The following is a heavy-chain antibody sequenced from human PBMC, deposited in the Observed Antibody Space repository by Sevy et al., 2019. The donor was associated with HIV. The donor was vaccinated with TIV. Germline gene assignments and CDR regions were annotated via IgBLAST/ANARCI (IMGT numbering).Heavy chain of an antibody. J-gene: IGHJ4*02. V-gene: IGHV3-48*01. CDR1: GFTFSSYS. CDR3: AREGDSSGWYIPFDY. D-gene: IGHD6-19*01. CDR2: ISSSSSTI. Sequence: GGSLRLSCAASGFTFSSYSMNWVRQAPGKGLEWVSYISSSSSTIYYADSVKGRFTISRGNAKNSLYLQMNSLRAEDTAVYYCAREGDSSGWYIPFDYWGQGTLVTVSS.